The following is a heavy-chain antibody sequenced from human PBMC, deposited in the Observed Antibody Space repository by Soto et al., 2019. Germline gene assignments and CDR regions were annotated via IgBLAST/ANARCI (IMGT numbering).Heavy chain of an antibody. V-gene: IGHV4-34*01. J-gene: IGHJ6*02. D-gene: IGHD3-3*01. CDR2: INHSGST. CDR3: ARGRLTYYDFWSGYWPYYYYGMDV. CDR1: GGSFSGYY. Sequence: QVQLQQWGAGLLKPSETLSLTCAVYGGSFSGYYWSWIRQPPGKGLEWIGEINHSGSTNYNPSLKSRVTISVDTSKNQFSLKLSSVTAADTAVYYCARGRLTYYDFWSGYWPYYYYGMDVWGQGTTVTVSS.